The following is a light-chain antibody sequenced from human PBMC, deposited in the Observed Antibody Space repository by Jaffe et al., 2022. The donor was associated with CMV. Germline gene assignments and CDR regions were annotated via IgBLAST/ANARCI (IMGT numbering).Light chain of an antibody. J-gene: IGLJ1*01. CDR3: SSYTSTNTHV. CDR1: SSDVGGYNY. Sequence: QSALTQPASVSGSPGQSITISCTGASSDVGGYNYVSWYQHPPGKAPKLMIYDVSNRPSGVSNRFSGSKSGNTASLTISGLQSEDEADYYCSSYTSTNTHVFGTGTKVTVL. CDR2: DVS. V-gene: IGLV2-14*03.